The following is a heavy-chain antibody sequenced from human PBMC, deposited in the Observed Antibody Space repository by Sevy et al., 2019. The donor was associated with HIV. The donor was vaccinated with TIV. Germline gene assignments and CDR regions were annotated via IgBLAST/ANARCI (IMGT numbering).Heavy chain of an antibody. V-gene: IGHV3-53*01. Sequence: GGSLRLSCAASGFTVSNNYMSRVRQAPGKGLQWVSVIYSGDSTYYEDSVNGRFTNSGDNSKNTLYLQMNSLRAEDTAVYYCARLSVYYYDSSGYYTTGNAFDIWGQGTMVTVSS. CDR1: GFTVSNNY. J-gene: IGHJ3*02. CDR2: IYSGDST. CDR3: ARLSVYYYDSSGYYTTGNAFDI. D-gene: IGHD3-22*01.